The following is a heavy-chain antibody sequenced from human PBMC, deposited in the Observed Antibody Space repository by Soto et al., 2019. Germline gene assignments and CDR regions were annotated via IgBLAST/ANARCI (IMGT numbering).Heavy chain of an antibody. J-gene: IGHJ6*02. Sequence: QVQLQESGPGLVKPSQTLSLTCTVSGGSISSGGYYWSWIRQHPGKGLEWIGYIYYSGSTYYNPSLKSRVTISVDTSKNQFSLKLSSVTAADTAVYYCARETYYYGSGIFSEAEGMDVWGQGTTVTVSS. CDR1: GGSISSGGYY. CDR3: ARETYYYGSGIFSEAEGMDV. D-gene: IGHD3-10*01. CDR2: IYYSGST. V-gene: IGHV4-31*03.